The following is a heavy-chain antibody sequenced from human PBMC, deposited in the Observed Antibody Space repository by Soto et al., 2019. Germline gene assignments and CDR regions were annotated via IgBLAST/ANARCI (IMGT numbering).Heavy chain of an antibody. J-gene: IGHJ5*02. V-gene: IGHV1-18*01. CDR3: ARGSNTFRDHFDP. D-gene: IGHD2-2*01. CDR2: ISAYNGNT. Sequence: ASVKVSCKASGYTFTTYAITWVRQAPGQGLEWMGWISAYNGNTQYAQKLQGSVTMTTDTSTSTAYMELRSLRSDDTAVYYCARGSNTFRDHFDPWGQGTLVTVSS. CDR1: GYTFTTYA.